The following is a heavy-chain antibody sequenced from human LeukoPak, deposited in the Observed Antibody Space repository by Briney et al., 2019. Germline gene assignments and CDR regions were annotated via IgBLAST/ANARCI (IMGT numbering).Heavy chain of an antibody. D-gene: IGHD6-13*01. CDR2: ISRTGNSI. Sequence: GGSLRLSCAASGFTLSSYEMNWVRLAPGKGLVWISYISRTGNSIYYADSVKGRFTISRDSAKNSLYLQMNSLRAEDTAVYYCARGPYSSNWYVDYWGQGTLVTVAS. J-gene: IGHJ4*02. CDR3: ARGPYSSNWYVDY. CDR1: GFTLSSYE. V-gene: IGHV3-48*03.